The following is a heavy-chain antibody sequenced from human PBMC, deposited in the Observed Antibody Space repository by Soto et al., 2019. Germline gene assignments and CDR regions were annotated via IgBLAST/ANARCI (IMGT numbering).Heavy chain of an antibody. CDR2: ISGSGDST. D-gene: IGHD1-26*01. Sequence: EVQLLESGGGLVQPGGSLRLSCAASGFTFSSYAMRWVRQAPVKGLAWVSAISGSGDSTYYADSVKGRFTISRDNSKNTLYLQMNSLRAEDTALYYCARRGSGSDSDYWGQGTLVTVSS. CDR1: GFTFSSYA. V-gene: IGHV3-23*01. CDR3: ARRGSGSDSDY. J-gene: IGHJ4*02.